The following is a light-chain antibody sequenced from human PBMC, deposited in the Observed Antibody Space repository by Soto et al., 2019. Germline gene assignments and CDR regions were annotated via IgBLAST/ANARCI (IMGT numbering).Light chain of an antibody. CDR1: QGISSY. CDR2: AAS. V-gene: IGKV1-9*01. J-gene: IGKJ4*01. CDR3: QHLNSYPPT. Sequence: DIQLTQSPSFLSASVGDRVTITCRASQGISSYLAWYQQKPGKAPKLLIYAASTLQSGVPSRFSGSGSGTEFTLTISSLQPEDFATYSCQHLNSYPPTFGGGTKVETK.